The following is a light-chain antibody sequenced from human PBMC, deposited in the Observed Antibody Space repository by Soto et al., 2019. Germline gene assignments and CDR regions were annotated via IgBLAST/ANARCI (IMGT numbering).Light chain of an antibody. V-gene: IGLV2-14*01. Sequence: QSVLTQPASVSGSPGQSITISCTGTSSDVGSYQYVSWYQQHPGKAPKLIIYEVSNRPSGVSNRFSGSKSGNTASLTISGLQAEDDGDYYCSSYTINSALYVFGRGTKVTVL. J-gene: IGLJ1*01. CDR1: SSDVGSYQY. CDR2: EVS. CDR3: SSYTINSALYV.